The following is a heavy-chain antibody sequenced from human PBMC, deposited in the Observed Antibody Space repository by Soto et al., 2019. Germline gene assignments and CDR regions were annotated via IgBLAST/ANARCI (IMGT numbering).Heavy chain of an antibody. CDR3: ARRYGGNLDY. V-gene: IGHV4-59*08. J-gene: IGHJ4*02. D-gene: IGHD1-26*01. CDR2: IYYSGGT. CDR1: GGSISSYY. Sequence: QVQLQESRPGLVKPSETLSLTCTVSGGSISSYYWSWIRQPPGKGLEWIGYIYYSGGTNYNPSLKNRVTISVDASKNHFSLTLSSVTAADTAGYYCARRYGGNLDYWGQGTLVTVSS.